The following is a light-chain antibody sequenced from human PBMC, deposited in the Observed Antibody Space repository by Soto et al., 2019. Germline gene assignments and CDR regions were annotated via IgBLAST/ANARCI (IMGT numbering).Light chain of an antibody. CDR3: QQSFTIPLT. J-gene: IGKJ5*01. V-gene: IGKV1-39*01. Sequence: IQMTQSPSSLSASVGDSVTITCRASQSISSYLNWYQHKPGQPPKLLIYAESSWQGGVPPRFSGTRSGTDFILTISSLQPEDSATYYCQQSFTIPLTFGQGTRLEIK. CDR2: AES. CDR1: QSISSY.